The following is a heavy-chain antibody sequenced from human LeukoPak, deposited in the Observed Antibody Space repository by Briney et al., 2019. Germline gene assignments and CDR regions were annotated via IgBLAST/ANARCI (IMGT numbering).Heavy chain of an antibody. CDR3: ARGQRKGSAPAAIYWFDP. D-gene: IGHD2-2*02. CDR2: ITSSSYI. J-gene: IGHJ5*02. Sequence: PGGSLRLSCAASGFTFSSYSMNWVRQAPGKGLEWVSSITSSSYIHYADSVKGRFTISRDNAKNSLYLQMNSLRAEDTAVYYCARGQRKGSAPAAIYWFDPWGQGTLVTVSS. V-gene: IGHV3-21*01. CDR1: GFTFSSYS.